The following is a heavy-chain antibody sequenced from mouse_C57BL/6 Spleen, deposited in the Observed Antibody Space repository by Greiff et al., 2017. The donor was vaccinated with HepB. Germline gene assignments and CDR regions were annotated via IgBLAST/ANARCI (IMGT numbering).Heavy chain of an antibody. D-gene: IGHD1-1*01. CDR1: GYTFTSYW. J-gene: IGHJ4*01. Sequence: QVQLQQPGAELVMPGASVKLSCKASGYTFTSYWMHWVKQRPGQGLEWIGEIDPSDSYTNYNQKFKGKSTLTVDKSSSTAYMQLSSLTSEDSAVYYCARNYVNYYAMDYWGQGTSVTVSS. CDR2: IDPSDSYT. V-gene: IGHV1-69*01. CDR3: ARNYVNYYAMDY.